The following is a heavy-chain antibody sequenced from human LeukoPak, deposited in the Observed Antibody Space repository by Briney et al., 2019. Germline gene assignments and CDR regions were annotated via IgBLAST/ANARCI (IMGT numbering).Heavy chain of an antibody. CDR1: GSTFSSYE. CDR3: ARVITGDPRERQSDY. V-gene: IGHV3-48*03. CDR2: ISSGGRTI. J-gene: IGHJ4*02. D-gene: IGHD7-27*01. Sequence: PGASLRLSYAAAGSTFSSYEMNWVRQALGKGLEWVSYISSGGRTIYYADSVKGRFTISRDNAKNSLYLQMNSLRAEDTAVYYCARVITGDPRERQSDYWGQGTLVTVSS.